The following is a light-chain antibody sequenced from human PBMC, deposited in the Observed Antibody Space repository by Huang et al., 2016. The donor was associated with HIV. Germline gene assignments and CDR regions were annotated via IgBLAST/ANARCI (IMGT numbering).Light chain of an antibody. V-gene: IGKV2-28*01. CDR1: QSPLH. CDR2: LGS. J-gene: IGKJ4*01. CDR3: MQALQSLT. Sequence: DIVMTQSPLSLPVSPGEPASISCRSSQSPLHPQLLIYLGSTRAPGVPDRFSGSGSGTDFTLKINRVETEDIGVYYCMQALQSLTFGGGTKVEIK.